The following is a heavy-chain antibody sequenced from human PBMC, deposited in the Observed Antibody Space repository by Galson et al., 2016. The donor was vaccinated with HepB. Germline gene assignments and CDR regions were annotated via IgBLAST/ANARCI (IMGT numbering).Heavy chain of an antibody. J-gene: IGHJ3*02. V-gene: IGHV4-39*02. Sequence: ETLSLTCSVSGASISSSNYFWAWIRRSPGKGLEWLGNTYHSGSARYSPSFESRLTISVDVSTESFSLTLTSVTAADTAVYYCARPRMFCDSPSCYEFFAFDIWGQGTLVTVSS. CDR1: GASISSSNYF. CDR2: TYHSGSA. CDR3: ARPRMFCDSPSCYEFFAFDI. D-gene: IGHD2-2*01.